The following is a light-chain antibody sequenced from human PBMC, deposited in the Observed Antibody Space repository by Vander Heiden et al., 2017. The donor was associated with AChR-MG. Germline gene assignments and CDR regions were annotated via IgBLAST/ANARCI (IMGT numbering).Light chain of an antibody. J-gene: IGLJ3*02. CDR2: NDS. CDR1: NMGSKS. V-gene: IGLV3-21*04. Sequence: SHVLTQPPSVPVAPGKTARITGGGNNMGSKSVHWYQQKPGQAPVLVIYNDSDRPSGIPERFSGSNSGNTATLTISRVEAGDEADYYCQVWDRSSDHPVFGGGTKLTVL. CDR3: QVWDRSSDHPV.